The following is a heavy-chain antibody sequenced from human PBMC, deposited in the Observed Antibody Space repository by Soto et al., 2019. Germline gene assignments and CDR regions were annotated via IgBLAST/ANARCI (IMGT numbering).Heavy chain of an antibody. CDR2: IYSGGGT. CDR1: GFTVSSNY. Sequence: EVQLVESGGGLVQPGGSLRLSCAASGFTVSSNYMSWVRQAPGKGLEWVSVIYSGGGTYFADSVKGRFAMSRDNSKNTLYLQINSLRADDTAVYYCAKQRGGYDRDFDSWGQGTLVTVSS. V-gene: IGHV3-66*01. D-gene: IGHD5-12*01. CDR3: AKQRGGYDRDFDS. J-gene: IGHJ4*02.